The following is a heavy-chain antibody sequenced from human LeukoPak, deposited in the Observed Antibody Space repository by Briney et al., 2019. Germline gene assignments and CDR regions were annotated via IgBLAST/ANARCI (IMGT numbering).Heavy chain of an antibody. CDR1: GGSISDFY. V-gene: IGHV4-59*08. Sequence: SETLSLTCTVSGGSISDFYWSWVRQPPGTGLEWIGYVYYSGSTNHNPSLKSRVTISVDTSKNQFSLKLNSVTAADTAVYYCARQRSNHSFDVRGPGTMVTVSS. CDR3: ARQRSNHSFDV. J-gene: IGHJ3*01. CDR2: VYYSGST. D-gene: IGHD4-11*01.